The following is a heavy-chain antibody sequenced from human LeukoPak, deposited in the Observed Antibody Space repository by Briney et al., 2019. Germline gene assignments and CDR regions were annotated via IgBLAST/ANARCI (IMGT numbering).Heavy chain of an antibody. CDR1: GFTFSSYA. CDR3: ARDWSADY. CDR2: MGTSGDSP. V-gene: IGHV3-23*01. Sequence: GGSLRLSCTASGFTFSSYAMTWVRQAPGKGLEWVSAMGTSGDSPKYADSVKGRFAVSRDSSKNTVYLQMNSLRPEDTAVYYCARDWSADYWGQGTLVTVSS. J-gene: IGHJ4*02.